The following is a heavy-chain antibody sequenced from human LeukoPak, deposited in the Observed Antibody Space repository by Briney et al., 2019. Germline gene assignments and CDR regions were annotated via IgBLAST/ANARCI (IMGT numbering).Heavy chain of an antibody. Sequence: PSETLSLTCTVSGGSISSYYWSWIRQPPGKGLEWIGYIYYSGSTNYNPSLKSRVTISVDTSKNQFSLKLSSVTAADTAVYHCAGGGSWFDYWGQGTLVTVSS. D-gene: IGHD6-13*01. J-gene: IGHJ4*02. CDR3: AGGGSWFDY. V-gene: IGHV4-59*01. CDR1: GGSISSYY. CDR2: IYYSGST.